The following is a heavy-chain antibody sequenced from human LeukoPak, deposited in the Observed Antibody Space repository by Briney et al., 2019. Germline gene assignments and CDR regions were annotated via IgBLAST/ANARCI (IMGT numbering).Heavy chain of an antibody. CDR1: GGSFSGYY. CDR2: SYYNGNT. CDR3: ARGFWVAGSNWFDP. V-gene: IGHV4-34*11. J-gene: IGHJ5*02. Sequence: SETLSLTCAVYGGSFSGYYWSWIRQPPGKGLEWIGFSYYNGNTNYNPSLKSRVTISVDMSKNQFSLSLRSVTAADTAVYYCARGFWVAGSNWFDPWGQGTLVTVSS. D-gene: IGHD6-19*01.